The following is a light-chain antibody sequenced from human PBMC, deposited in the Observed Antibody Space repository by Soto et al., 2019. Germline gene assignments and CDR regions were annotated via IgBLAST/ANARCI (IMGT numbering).Light chain of an antibody. CDR1: SSDVGGYNF. Sequence: QSALTQPASVSGSPGQSITISCTGTSSDVGGYNFVSWYQHHPAKAPKLMIYDVSNRPSGVSNRFSGSKSANTASLTISGLQAEDEAHYYCSSFTSSDTLVVFGGGTQLTVL. CDR2: DVS. V-gene: IGLV2-14*03. CDR3: SSFTSSDTLVV. J-gene: IGLJ2*01.